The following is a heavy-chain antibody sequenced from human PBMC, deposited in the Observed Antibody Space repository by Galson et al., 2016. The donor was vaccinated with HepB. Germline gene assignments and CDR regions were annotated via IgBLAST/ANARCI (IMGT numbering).Heavy chain of an antibody. V-gene: IGHV4-4*02. Sequence: SETLSLTCAVSGGSIISTNWWSWVRQPPGKGLEWIGEIYHSGSTNYNPSLESRVTISVDKSKNQFSLKLSSVTAAGTAVYYCARATITIFGGVIIPGSWFDPWGQGTLVTVSS. CDR3: ARATITIFGGVIIPGSWFDP. D-gene: IGHD3-3*01. J-gene: IGHJ5*02. CDR2: IYHSGST. CDR1: GGSIISTNW.